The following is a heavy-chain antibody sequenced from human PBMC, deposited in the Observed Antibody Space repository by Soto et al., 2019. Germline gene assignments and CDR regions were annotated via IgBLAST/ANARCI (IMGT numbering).Heavy chain of an antibody. D-gene: IGHD1-26*01. Sequence: EVRLSESGGSLTQPGGSLRLSCAASGFTFDSYAMSWVRQAPGMGLEWISSISGSGGSTQYAESVKGRFIISRDDSKDTLYLQMNVLRAEDTATYYCAKATGLVGVSHYFDHWGQGTLVTVSS. J-gene: IGHJ4*02. CDR2: ISGSGGST. V-gene: IGHV3-23*01. CDR1: GFTFDSYA. CDR3: AKATGLVGVSHYFDH.